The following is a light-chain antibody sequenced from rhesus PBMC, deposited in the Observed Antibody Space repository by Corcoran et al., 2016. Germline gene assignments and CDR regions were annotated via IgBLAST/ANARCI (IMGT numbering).Light chain of an antibody. V-gene: IGKV1-32*01. Sequence: DIQMTQSPSSLFGSVGDRFTITCRASQGISSYLNWYQQKPGKAPKLLIYYANHLESGVPSRFSGSGSATEFTRTISCLQPEDFATYSCQQYNSLPLSFGGGTKVGLK. J-gene: IGKJ4*01. CDR1: QGISSY. CDR2: YAN. CDR3: QQYNSLPLS.